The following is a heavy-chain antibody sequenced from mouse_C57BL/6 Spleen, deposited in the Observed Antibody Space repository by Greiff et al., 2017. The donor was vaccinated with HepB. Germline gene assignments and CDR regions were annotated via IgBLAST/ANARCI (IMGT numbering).Heavy chain of an antibody. CDR1: GYTFTSYW. CDR2: IHPNSGST. CDR3: ARSGSSYDYFDY. D-gene: IGHD1-1*01. J-gene: IGHJ2*01. Sequence: QVQLKQPGAELVKPGASVKLSCKASGYTFTSYWMHWVKQRPGQGLEWIGMIHPNSGSTNYNEKFKSKATLTVDKSSSTAYMQLSSLTSEDSAVYYCARSGSSYDYFDYWGQGTTLTVSP. V-gene: IGHV1-64*01.